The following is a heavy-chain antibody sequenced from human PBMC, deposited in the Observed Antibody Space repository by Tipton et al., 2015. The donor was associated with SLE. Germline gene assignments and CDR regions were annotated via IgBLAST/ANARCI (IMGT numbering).Heavy chain of an antibody. Sequence: TLSLTCVVSGDSISSGSWWTWVRQPPGKGLEWVGEIYHSGRTNYNPSLTGRVAISVDNSNNQFSLRLSSVTAADTALHYCARKATEAPPYWYFDLWGRGTLVTVSS. V-gene: IGHV4-4*02. CDR2: IYHSGRT. CDR1: GDSISSGSW. CDR3: ARKATEAPPYWYFDL. J-gene: IGHJ2*01. D-gene: IGHD6-6*01.